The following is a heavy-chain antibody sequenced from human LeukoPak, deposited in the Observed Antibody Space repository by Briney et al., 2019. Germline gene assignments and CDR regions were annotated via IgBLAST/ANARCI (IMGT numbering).Heavy chain of an antibody. J-gene: IGHJ6*02. CDR3: AKDLLRFYYGMDV. Sequence: GRSLRLSCAASGFTFSSYGMQWVRQAPGKGLEWVAVISYDGSNKYYADSVKGRFTISRDNSKNTLYLQMNSLRAEDTAVYYCAKDLLRFYYGMDVWGQGTTVTVSS. V-gene: IGHV3-30*18. CDR1: GFTFSSYG. D-gene: IGHD4-17*01. CDR2: ISYDGSNK.